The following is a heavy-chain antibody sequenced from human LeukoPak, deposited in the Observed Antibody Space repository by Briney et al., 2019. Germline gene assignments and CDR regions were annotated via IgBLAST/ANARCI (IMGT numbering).Heavy chain of an antibody. CDR2: ISWDGGST. V-gene: IGHV3-43*01. CDR3: AKARGYYYDSSGYLHDAFDI. Sequence: GGSLRLSCAASGFTFDDYTMHWVRQTPGKALEWVSLISWDGGSTYYADSVKGRFTISRDNAKNSLYLQMNSLRAEDMALYYCAKARGYYYDSSGYLHDAFDIWGQGTMVTVSS. D-gene: IGHD3-22*01. CDR1: GFTFDDYT. J-gene: IGHJ3*02.